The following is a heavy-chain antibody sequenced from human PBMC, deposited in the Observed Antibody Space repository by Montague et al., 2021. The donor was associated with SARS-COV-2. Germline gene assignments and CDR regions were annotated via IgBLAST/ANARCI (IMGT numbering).Heavy chain of an antibody. V-gene: IGHV3-49*04. CDR1: GFTFVGDA. J-gene: IGHJ6*02. CDR2: IRDTSSVVAA. D-gene: IGHD5-18*01. CDR3: GRLLVNTAAVIHYYYGVDV. Sequence: SLRLSCAAPGFTFVGDATTWVRQAPGKWLDWLALIRDTSSVVAAVYASSLRGRFTFSRDNSKSIAYLQMDSLKTEDTAVYYCGRLLVNTAAVIHYYYGVDVWGRGTTVIVSS.